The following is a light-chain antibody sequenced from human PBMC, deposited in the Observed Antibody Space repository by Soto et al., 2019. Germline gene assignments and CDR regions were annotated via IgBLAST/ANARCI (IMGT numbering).Light chain of an antibody. CDR2: DVS. CDR3: SSYTSISTLLYV. CDR1: SSDVGGYNY. V-gene: IGLV2-14*01. J-gene: IGLJ1*01. Sequence: QSALTQPASVSGSPGQSITISCTGTSSDVGGYNYVSWYQQHPGKAPKLMIYDVSNRPSGVSNRFSGSKSGNTASLTISGLQAEDEADYYCSSYTSISTLLYVFGTGPKLTVL.